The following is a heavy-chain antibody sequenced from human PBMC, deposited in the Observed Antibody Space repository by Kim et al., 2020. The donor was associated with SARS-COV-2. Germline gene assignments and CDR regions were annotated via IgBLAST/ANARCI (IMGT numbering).Heavy chain of an antibody. Sequence: SETLSLTCTVSGGSISSYYWPWIRQPPGKGLEWIGYIYYSGSTRYNPSLKSRFTISVDTSKNQISLKLSSVTAADTAGYYCSLTDRSVIAGPDWGQVTLV. CDR1: GGSISSYY. D-gene: IGHD1-26*01. CDR2: IYYSGST. CDR3: SLTDRSVIAGPD. V-gene: IGHV4-59*08. J-gene: IGHJ4*02.